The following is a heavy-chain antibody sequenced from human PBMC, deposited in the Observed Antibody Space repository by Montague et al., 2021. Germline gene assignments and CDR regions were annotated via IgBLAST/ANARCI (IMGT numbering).Heavy chain of an antibody. J-gene: IGHJ4*02. D-gene: IGHD2-15*01. V-gene: IGHV4-39*01. CDR3: ARSLYCNGWSCYLGFDS. CDR1: GGSISSYSYC. CDR2: SFNTGSS. Sequence: SETLSLTCTVSGGSISSYSYCWTWIRQPPGKGLECVGSSFNTGSSYYSPSLQIRVTISVDTSKNQFSLRLSAGTAADTAVYYCARSLYCNGWSCYLGFDSWGQGTLVTVSS.